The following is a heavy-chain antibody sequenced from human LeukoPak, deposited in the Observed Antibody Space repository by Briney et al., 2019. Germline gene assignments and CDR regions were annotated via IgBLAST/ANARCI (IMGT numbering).Heavy chain of an antibody. V-gene: IGHV4-59*04. Sequence: SETLSLTCTVSGGSINSYYWSWIRQPPGKGLEWIGSIYHSGSTYYNPSLKSRVTISVDTSKNQFSLKLSSVTAADTAVYYCARRRQNYYGDYYYFDYWGQGTLVTVSS. CDR1: GGSINSYY. J-gene: IGHJ4*02. CDR3: ARRRQNYYGDYYYFDY. CDR2: IYHSGST. D-gene: IGHD4-17*01.